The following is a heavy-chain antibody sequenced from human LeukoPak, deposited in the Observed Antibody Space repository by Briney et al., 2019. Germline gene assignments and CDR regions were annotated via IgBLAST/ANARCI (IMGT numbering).Heavy chain of an antibody. D-gene: IGHD3-22*01. Sequence: GGSLGLSCAASGFIFSGYWMTWVRQAPGKGLEWVASIKHDGSEAYYVDSVKGRFTISRDNAKSSLYLQMHSLRADDTAVYYCAKDASGYYYTSGLVDFWGRGTLLIVSS. J-gene: IGHJ4*02. CDR2: IKHDGSEA. V-gene: IGHV3-7*01. CDR3: AKDASGYYYTSGLVDF. CDR1: GFIFSGYW.